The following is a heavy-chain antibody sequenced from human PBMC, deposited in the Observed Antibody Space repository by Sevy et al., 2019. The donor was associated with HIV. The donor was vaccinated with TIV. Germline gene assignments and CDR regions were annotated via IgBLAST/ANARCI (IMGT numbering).Heavy chain of an antibody. J-gene: IGHJ4*02. Sequence: SETLSLTCAVSGDSISSGGYSWNWIRQPPGKSLEWIGYMYHSGSTYSNPSLQSRVTISVDRSKNQFSLKLTSVTAADTAVYYCARGDPSNTFDYWGQGTLVTVSS. CDR3: ARGDPSNTFDY. V-gene: IGHV4-30-2*01. CDR1: GDSISSGGYS. CDR2: MYHSGST.